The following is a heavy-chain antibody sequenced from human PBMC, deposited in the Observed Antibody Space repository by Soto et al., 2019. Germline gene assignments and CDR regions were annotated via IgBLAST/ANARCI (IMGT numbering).Heavy chain of an antibody. D-gene: IGHD3-10*01. J-gene: IGHJ3*02. CDR1: GFTFSIYG. Sequence: QVQLVESGGGVVQPGGSLRLSCEVSGFTFSIYGVQWVRQAPGKGLECVAGISYDGSNKYYVDSVEGRFTISRDNSKSMLYLQMNSLRPEDTAVYYCVRVGARFVWNVINDAFDIWGLGTKVTVAS. CDR3: VRVGARFVWNVINDAFDI. V-gene: IGHV3-30*03. CDR2: ISYDGSNK.